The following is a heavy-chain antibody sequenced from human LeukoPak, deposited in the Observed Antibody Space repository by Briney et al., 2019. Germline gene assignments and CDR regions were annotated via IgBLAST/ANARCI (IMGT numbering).Heavy chain of an antibody. CDR2: VYYSGST. CDR3: ARERRDGYKVYFDY. CDR1: GFTVSSNY. Sequence: GSLRHSCAASGFTVSSNYMSWVRQAPGKGLEWIGYVYYSGSTNYNPSLKSRVTISVDTSKNQFSLRLSSVTAADTAVYYCARERRDGYKVYFDYWGQGTLVTVSS. V-gene: IGHV4-59*02. J-gene: IGHJ4*02. D-gene: IGHD5-24*01.